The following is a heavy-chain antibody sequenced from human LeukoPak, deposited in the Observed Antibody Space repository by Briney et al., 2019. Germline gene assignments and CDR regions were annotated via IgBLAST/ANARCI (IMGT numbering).Heavy chain of an antibody. CDR1: GFTFSSYW. D-gene: IGHD5-24*01. J-gene: IGHJ4*02. Sequence: PGGSLRLSCAASGFTFSSYWMHWVRQAPGKGLVWVSRISGDGNSARYADPVKGRFTISRDNAKNTLYLQVNSLRAEDTAVYYCARVDGYYFDYWGQGTLVAVSS. V-gene: IGHV3-74*01. CDR2: ISGDGNSA. CDR3: ARVDGYYFDY.